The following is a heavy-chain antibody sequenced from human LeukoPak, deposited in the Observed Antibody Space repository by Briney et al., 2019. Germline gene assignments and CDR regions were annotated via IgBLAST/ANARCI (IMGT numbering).Heavy chain of an antibody. CDR3: ARAYYYASSAFDI. CDR1: GGSISSNTYY. J-gene: IGHJ3*02. Sequence: PSETLSLTCTVSGGSISSNTYYWDWIRQPPGKGLERIGSIYYGGSTNYNPSLKSRVIISVDTSKNQFSLKLSSVTAADTAVYYCARAYYYASSAFDIWGQGTMVTVSS. D-gene: IGHD3-22*01. CDR2: IYYGGST. V-gene: IGHV4-39*01.